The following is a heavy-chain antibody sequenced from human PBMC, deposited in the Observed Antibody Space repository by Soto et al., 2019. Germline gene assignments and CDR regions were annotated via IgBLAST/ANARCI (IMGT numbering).Heavy chain of an antibody. CDR3: GRDLRDWDSGSYSYDY. D-gene: IGHD1-26*01. V-gene: IGHV3-7*04. Sequence: GGSLRLSCAASGFTFSSYWMSWVRQAPGKGLEWVANIKQDGGEKNYVDSVKGRFTISRDNAKKSLYLQMNSLRAEDTAVYYCGRDLRDWDSGSYSYDYWGQGTLVTVS. CDR2: IKQDGGEK. CDR1: GFTFSSYW. J-gene: IGHJ4*02.